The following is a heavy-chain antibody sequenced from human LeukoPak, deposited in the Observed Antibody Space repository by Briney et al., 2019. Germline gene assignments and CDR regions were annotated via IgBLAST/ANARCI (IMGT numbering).Heavy chain of an antibody. CDR1: GYSFTSYR. V-gene: IGHV5-51*01. J-gene: IGHJ3*02. CDR3: ARTMVRAFEAFDI. D-gene: IGHD3-10*01. Sequence: GESLKISCKGSGYSFTSYRIGWGRQMPGKGLEWMGIIYPGDSDTIYSPYFQGQVTISADKSISTAYLQWSSLKASDTAMYYCARTMVRAFEAFDIWGQGTMVTVSS. CDR2: IYPGDSDT.